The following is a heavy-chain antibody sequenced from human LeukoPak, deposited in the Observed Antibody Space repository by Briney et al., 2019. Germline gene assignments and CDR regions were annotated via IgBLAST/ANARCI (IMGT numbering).Heavy chain of an antibody. CDR3: ARNMPSGDY. CDR1: GGSISSSSYY. D-gene: IGHD2-2*01. J-gene: IGHJ4*02. CDR2: IYYSGST. Sequence: KPSETPSLTCTVSGGSISSSSYYWGWIRQPPGKGLEWIGSIYYSGSTYYNPSLKSRVTISVDTSKNQFSLKLSSVTAADTAVYYCARNMPSGDYWGQGTLVTVSS. V-gene: IGHV4-39*01.